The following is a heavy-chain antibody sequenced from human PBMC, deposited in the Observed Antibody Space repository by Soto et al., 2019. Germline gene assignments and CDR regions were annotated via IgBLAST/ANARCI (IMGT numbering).Heavy chain of an antibody. Sequence: QVQLQESGPGLVKPSQTLSLKCSVSGDSINNAEYYWSWIRQHAGQGLEWIGYIYYSGTNYYNPSHKSRTTIPIDTSKNQFSVAMSSVTATITPVHYCATVRGHGLDIGGQGTRVTVSS. CDR2: IYYSGTN. D-gene: IGHD3-10*01. J-gene: IGHJ3*02. CDR3: ATVRGHGLDI. V-gene: IGHV4-30-4*08. CDR1: GDSINNAEYY.